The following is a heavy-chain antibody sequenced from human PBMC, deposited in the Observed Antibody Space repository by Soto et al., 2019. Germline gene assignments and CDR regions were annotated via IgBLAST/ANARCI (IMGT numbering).Heavy chain of an antibody. J-gene: IGHJ4*02. CDR2: INPSGGST. V-gene: IGHV1-46*03. D-gene: IGHD4-17*01. CDR1: GYTFTSYY. CDR3: ARGYGDYYYFDY. Sequence: QVQLVQSGAEVKKPGASVKVSCKASGYTFTSYYMHWVRQAPGQGLEWMGIINPSGGSTSYAQKFQGRXXMXRXXSTSTVYMELSSLRSEDTAVYYCARGYGDYYYFDYWGQGTLVTVSS.